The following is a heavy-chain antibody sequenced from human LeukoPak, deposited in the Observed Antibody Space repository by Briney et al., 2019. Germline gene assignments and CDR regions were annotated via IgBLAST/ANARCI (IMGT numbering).Heavy chain of an antibody. Sequence: PSQTLSLTCSVSGGSISSANYCWSWIRQPPAKGLEWIGYICYSGNTYYNQSLKSRVSISIDTSKNQFSLNLTSVTAADTAVYYCARALYWFDPWGQGTLVTVSS. J-gene: IGHJ5*02. CDR1: GGSISSANYC. CDR3: ARALYWFDP. V-gene: IGHV4-30-4*01. CDR2: ICYSGNT.